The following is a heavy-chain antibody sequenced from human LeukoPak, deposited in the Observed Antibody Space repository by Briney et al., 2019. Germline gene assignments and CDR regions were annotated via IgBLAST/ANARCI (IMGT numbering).Heavy chain of an antibody. CDR1: GYIFDRYD. CDR2: MNPKTGNT. D-gene: IGHD6-25*01. J-gene: IGHJ5*01. V-gene: IGHV1-8*01. CDR3: VRARYSSAWFDS. Sequence: ASVKVSCKASGYIFDRYDINWVRQATGKGLEWMGWMNPKTGNTGYAQKFQGRVNMTSDTPMTTAYMELNSLKFEDTAVYYCVRARYSSAWFDSWGHGTLVIVSS.